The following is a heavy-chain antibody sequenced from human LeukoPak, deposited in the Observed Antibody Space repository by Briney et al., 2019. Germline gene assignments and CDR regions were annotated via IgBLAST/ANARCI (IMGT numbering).Heavy chain of an antibody. CDR1: GGSISSGGYY. Sequence: SETLSLTCTVSGGSISSGGYYWSWIRQHPGKGLEWIGYIYYSGSTYYNPSLKSRVTISVDTSKNQFSLKLSSVTAADTAVYYCARDKMSYYYGMDVWGRGTTVTVSS. CDR3: ARDKMSYYYGMDV. J-gene: IGHJ6*02. CDR2: IYYSGST. V-gene: IGHV4-31*03.